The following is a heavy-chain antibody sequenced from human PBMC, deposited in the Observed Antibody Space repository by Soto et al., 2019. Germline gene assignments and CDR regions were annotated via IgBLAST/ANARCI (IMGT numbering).Heavy chain of an antibody. D-gene: IGHD1-26*01. J-gene: IGHJ6*02. V-gene: IGHV3-23*01. CDR1: GFTFSGYA. Sequence: GGSLRLSCAASGFTFSGYAMIWVRQAPGKGLEWVSAISGSGGSTYYADSVKGRFTISRDNSKNTLYLQMNSLRAEDTAVYYCAKDGATGNYYYYYGMDVWGQGTTVTVSS. CDR3: AKDGATGNYYYYYGMDV. CDR2: ISGSGGST.